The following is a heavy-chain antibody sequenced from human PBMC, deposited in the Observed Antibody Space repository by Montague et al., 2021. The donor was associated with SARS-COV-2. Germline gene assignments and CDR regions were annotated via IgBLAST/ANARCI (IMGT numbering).Heavy chain of an antibody. CDR1: GGSFNDYY. J-gene: IGHJ5*02. D-gene: IGHD3-9*01. CDR2: IYYSGST. CDR3: ARRSYDILTGYSIPNWFDP. V-gene: IGHV4-34*01. Sequence: SETLSLTCAVYGGSFNDYYWTWIRQPPGKGLEWIGSIYYSGSTYYNPSLKSRVTISVDTSKNQFSLKLSSVTAADTAVYYCARRSYDILTGYSIPNWFDPWGQGTLVTVSS.